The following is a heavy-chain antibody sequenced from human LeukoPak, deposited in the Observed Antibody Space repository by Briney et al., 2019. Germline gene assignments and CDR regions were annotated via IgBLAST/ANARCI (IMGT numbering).Heavy chain of an antibody. CDR2: INPNSGGT. D-gene: IGHD3-10*01. Sequence: GSSVKVSCKDSRYTFTGYYMHWVRQAPGQGLEWMGWINPNSGGTNYAQKFQGRVTMTRDTSISTAYMELSRLRSDDTAVYYCARGGDYYGPYCVNYWGQGTLVTVYS. CDR3: ARGGDYYGPYCVNY. CDR1: RYTFTGYY. J-gene: IGHJ4*02. V-gene: IGHV1-2*02.